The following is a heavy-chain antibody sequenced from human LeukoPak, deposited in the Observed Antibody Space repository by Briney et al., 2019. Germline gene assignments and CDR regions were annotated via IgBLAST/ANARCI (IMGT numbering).Heavy chain of an antibody. V-gene: IGHV3-7*01. CDR1: GFTFSSYW. D-gene: IGHD3-22*01. Sequence: GGSLRLSCAASGFTFSSYWMSWVRQAPGKGLEWVANIKQDGSEKYYVDSVKGRFTISRDNAKNSLYLQMNSLGAEDTAVYYCARGRAMIVVVTDFDYWGQGTLVTVSS. CDR3: ARGRAMIVVVTDFDY. CDR2: IKQDGSEK. J-gene: IGHJ4*02.